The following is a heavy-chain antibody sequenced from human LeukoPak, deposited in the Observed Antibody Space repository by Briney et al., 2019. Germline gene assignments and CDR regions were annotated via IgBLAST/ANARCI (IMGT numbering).Heavy chain of an antibody. Sequence: GGSLRLSCAASGFTFSSHGMNWVRQAPGKGLGWVSGISGSGGNTYYADSVKGRFTISRDNSKNTLHLQMISLRAEDTAVYYCAKGDQPLLYGGAFDSWGQGTLVTVSS. CDR1: GFTFSSHG. D-gene: IGHD2-2*02. V-gene: IGHV3-23*01. CDR3: AKGDQPLLYGGAFDS. J-gene: IGHJ4*02. CDR2: ISGSGGNT.